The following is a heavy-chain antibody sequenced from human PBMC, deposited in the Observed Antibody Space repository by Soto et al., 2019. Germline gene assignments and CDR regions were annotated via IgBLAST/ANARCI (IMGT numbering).Heavy chain of an antibody. CDR3: ARYTYGDFFDY. Sequence: EVQLVESGGGLVQPGGSLRLSCAASGFTFSSYWMSWVRQAPGKGLEWVANIKQDGSEKYYVDSVKGRFTISSDNAKNSLYLQMNSLRAEDTAVYYCARYTYGDFFDYWGQGTLVTVSS. CDR1: GFTFSSYW. D-gene: IGHD4-17*01. V-gene: IGHV3-7*03. CDR2: IKQDGSEK. J-gene: IGHJ4*02.